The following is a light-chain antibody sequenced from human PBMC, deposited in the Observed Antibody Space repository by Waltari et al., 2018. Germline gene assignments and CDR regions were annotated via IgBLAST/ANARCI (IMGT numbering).Light chain of an antibody. V-gene: IGKV3-11*01. CDR1: QSVGTY. Sequence: EIVLTQSPATLSLSPGVTATPPCRPSQSVGTYSAWYQQNPGPAPRLLIYDASNRATGIPARFRGSGSGTDFTLTISSLEAEDFAVYYCQQRSSWTPHTFGQGARLEIK. CDR3: QQRSSWTPHT. CDR2: DAS. J-gene: IGKJ2*01.